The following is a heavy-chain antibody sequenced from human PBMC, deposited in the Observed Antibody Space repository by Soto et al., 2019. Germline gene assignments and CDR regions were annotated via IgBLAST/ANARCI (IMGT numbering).Heavy chain of an antibody. V-gene: IGHV4-61*08. CDR2: IYSSEST. Sequence: QVQLQESGPGLVKPSETLSLTCTVSGVSVSSAGLYWSWIRQPPGKGLEWIGYIYSSESTNYKPSLKSRTTTPLAPSRYQSLRRLTSVTAAATAVYYCARGGPRGVPSMAGFSYCSYMDVWGKGTTVTVSS. D-gene: IGHD2-2*01. J-gene: IGHJ6*03. CDR1: GVSVSSAGLY. CDR3: ARGGPRGVPSMAGFSYCSYMDV.